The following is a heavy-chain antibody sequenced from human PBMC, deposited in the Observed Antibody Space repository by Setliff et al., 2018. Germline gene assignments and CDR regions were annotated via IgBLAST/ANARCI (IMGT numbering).Heavy chain of an antibody. Sequence: GGSLRLSCTASGLSYSNEWVSWVRQAPGKGLEWLASINPHGTEKYYADSVKGRFTISRDNAKNSLSLQMNNLRTEDTAVYYCFGAGTCSYWGQGTLVTVSS. CDR3: FGAGTCSY. CDR1: GLSYSNEW. CDR2: INPHGTEK. V-gene: IGHV3-7*01. D-gene: IGHD3-10*01. J-gene: IGHJ4*02.